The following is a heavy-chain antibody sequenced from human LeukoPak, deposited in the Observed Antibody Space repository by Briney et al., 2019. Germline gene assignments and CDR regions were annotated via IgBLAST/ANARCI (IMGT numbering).Heavy chain of an antibody. D-gene: IGHD4-23*01. CDR3: ARDGRSYGGWFDI. Sequence: GGSLRLSCAASGFTFSDHYMDWVRQAPGKGLEWVGRIRNKANSYTTEYAASVKGRFTISRDDSKNPLYLQMNSLKTEDTAVYYCARDGRSYGGWFDIWGQGTMVTVSS. CDR1: GFTFSDHY. V-gene: IGHV3-72*01. CDR2: IRNKANSYTT. J-gene: IGHJ3*02.